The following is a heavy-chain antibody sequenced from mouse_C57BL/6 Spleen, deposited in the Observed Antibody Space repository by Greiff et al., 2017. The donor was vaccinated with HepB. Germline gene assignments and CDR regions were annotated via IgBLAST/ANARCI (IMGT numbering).Heavy chain of an antibody. CDR2: IYPGSGST. J-gene: IGHJ4*01. D-gene: IGHD1-1*01. V-gene: IGHV1-55*01. CDR3: ARWDTTVVKAYAMDY. CDR1: GYTFTSYW. Sequence: VQLQQSGAELVKPGASVKMSCKASGYTFTSYWITWVKQRPGQGLEWIGDIYPGSGSTNYNEKFKSKATLTVDTSSSTAYMQLSSLTSEDSAVYYCARWDTTVVKAYAMDYWGQGTSVTVSS.